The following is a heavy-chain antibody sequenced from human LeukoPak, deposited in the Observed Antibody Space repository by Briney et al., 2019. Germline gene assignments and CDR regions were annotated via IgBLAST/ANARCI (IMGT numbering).Heavy chain of an antibody. D-gene: IGHD3-10*01. J-gene: IGHJ4*02. CDR2: ISYDGSNK. V-gene: IGHV3-30*18. CDR3: AKDLGEAGIFDY. CDR1: GFTFSSYG. Sequence: GRSPRLSCAASGFTFSSYGMHWVRQAPGEGLEWVAVISYDGSNKYYADSVKGRFTISRDNSKNTLYLQMNSLRAEDTAVYYCAKDLGEAGIFDYWGQGTLVTVSS.